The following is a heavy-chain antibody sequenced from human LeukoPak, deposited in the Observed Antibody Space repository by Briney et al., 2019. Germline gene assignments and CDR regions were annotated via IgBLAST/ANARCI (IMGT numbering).Heavy chain of an antibody. CDR1: GFTFSRYW. D-gene: IGHD4-23*01. V-gene: IGHV3-7*01. CDR2: IKQDGSEK. J-gene: IGHJ4*02. CDR3: ARDYGGSSPFDY. Sequence: GGSLRLSCAASGFTFSRYWMTWVRQAPGKGLEWVANIKQDGSEKYYVDSVKGRFTISRDNAKNSLYLQMNSLRAEDTAVYYCARDYGGSSPFDYWGQGTLVTVSS.